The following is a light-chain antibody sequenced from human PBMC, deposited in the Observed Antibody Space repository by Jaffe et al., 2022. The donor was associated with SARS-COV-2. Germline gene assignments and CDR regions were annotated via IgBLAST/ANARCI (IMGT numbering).Light chain of an antibody. CDR2: DAS. CDR1: QSVTTS. V-gene: IGKV3-20*01. CDR3: QHYSTPPRT. J-gene: IGKJ1*01. Sequence: EIVLTQSPGTLSLSPGERATLSCGASQSVTTSLAWYQKKPGQAPRLLIYDASDRATGIPDRFSGSGSGTDFTLTISRLEPEDFAVYYCQHYSTPPRTFGQGTKVEIK.